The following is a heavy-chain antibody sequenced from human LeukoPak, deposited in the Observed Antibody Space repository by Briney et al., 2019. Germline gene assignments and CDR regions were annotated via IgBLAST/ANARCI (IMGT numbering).Heavy chain of an antibody. J-gene: IGHJ4*02. CDR1: GFTFSSYA. V-gene: IGHV3-30-3*01. D-gene: IGHD2-8*01. CDR2: ISYDGSNK. Sequence: GGSLRLSCAASGFTFSSYAMHWVRQAPGKGLEWVAVISYDGSNKYYADSVKGRFTISRDNSKNTLYLQMNSLRAEDTAVYYCARPLRGYGGQGTLVTVSS. CDR3: ARPLRGY.